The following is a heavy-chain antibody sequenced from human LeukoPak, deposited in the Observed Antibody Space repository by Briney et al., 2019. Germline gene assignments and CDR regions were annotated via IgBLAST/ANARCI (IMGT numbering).Heavy chain of an antibody. CDR3: ARREQLVLDY. CDR1: GFTFGSYA. CDR2: ISSSGSTI. V-gene: IGHV3-48*04. Sequence: GGSLRLSCAATGFTFGSYAMSWVRQAPGKGLEWVSYISSSGSTIYYADSVKGRFTISRDNAKNSLYLQMNSLRAEDTAVYYCARREQLVLDYWGQGTLVTVSS. D-gene: IGHD6-6*01. J-gene: IGHJ4*02.